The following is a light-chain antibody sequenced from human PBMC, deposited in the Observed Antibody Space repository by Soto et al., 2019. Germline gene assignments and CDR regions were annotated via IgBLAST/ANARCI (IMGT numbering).Light chain of an antibody. CDR1: SSNIGAGYD. Sequence: SVLTQPPSVSGVPGQRVTISCTGTSSNIGAGYDVIWYQQLPGTAPKLLIFGNNSRSSGVPDRFSASKSGTSASLAVAGLQAEDEADYHCQSYDTRLSGSVFGGGTKLTVL. J-gene: IGLJ3*02. V-gene: IGLV1-40*01. CDR3: QSYDTRLSGSV. CDR2: GNN.